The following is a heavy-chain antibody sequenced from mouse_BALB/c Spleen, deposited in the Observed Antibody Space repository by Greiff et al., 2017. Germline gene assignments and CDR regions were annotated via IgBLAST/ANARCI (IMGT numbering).Heavy chain of an antibody. Sequence: EVKVVESGGGLVKPGGSLKLSCAASGFTFSSYAMSWVRQTPEKRLEWVASISSGGSTYYPDSVKGRFTISRDNARNILYLQMSSLRSEDTAMYYCARGWLLKDAMDYWGQGTSVTVSS. CDR3: ARGWLLKDAMDY. J-gene: IGHJ4*01. CDR1: GFTFSSYA. V-gene: IGHV5-6-5*01. CDR2: ISSGGST. D-gene: IGHD2-3*01.